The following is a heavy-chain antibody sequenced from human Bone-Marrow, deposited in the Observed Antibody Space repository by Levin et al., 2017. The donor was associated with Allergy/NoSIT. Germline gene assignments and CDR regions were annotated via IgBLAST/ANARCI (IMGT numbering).Heavy chain of an antibody. J-gene: IGHJ4*02. Sequence: GESLKISCAVSGFAFSNAWMSWVRQAPGKGLEWVGLIKSKINVETTVYAAPVQGRFTISRDDSTHTLYLQMNSLKTEDTAMYYCTTFGWGIQWGQGTLVTVSS. CDR1: GFAFSNAW. V-gene: IGHV3-15*01. CDR3: TTFGWGIQ. D-gene: IGHD3-10*01. CDR2: IKSKINVETT.